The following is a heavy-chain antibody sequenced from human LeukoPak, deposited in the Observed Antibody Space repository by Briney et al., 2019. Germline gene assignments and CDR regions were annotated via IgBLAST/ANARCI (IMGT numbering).Heavy chain of an antibody. CDR2: IYYSGST. D-gene: IGHD3-10*01. CDR3: ARAGLRGVMINWFDP. J-gene: IGHJ5*02. Sequence: PSETLSLTCTVSGGSISSGDYYWSWIRQPPGKGLEWIGYIYYSGSTYYNPPLKSRVTISVDTSKNQFSLKLSSVTAADTAVYYCARAGLRGVMINWFDPWGQGTLVTVSS. CDR1: GGSISSGDYY. V-gene: IGHV4-30-4*08.